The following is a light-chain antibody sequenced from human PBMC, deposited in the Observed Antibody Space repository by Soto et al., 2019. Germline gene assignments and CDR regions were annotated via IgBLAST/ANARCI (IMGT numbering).Light chain of an antibody. Sequence: EIVMTQSPATLSVSPGERATLSCRASQSVSSYLAWYQQKPGQAPRLLIYDASNRATGIPARFSGGGSGTEFTLSISSLQSEDFAVYYCQQYNNWPPSITFGQGTRLEIK. CDR1: QSVSSY. CDR2: DAS. V-gene: IGKV3D-15*01. CDR3: QQYNNWPPSIT. J-gene: IGKJ5*01.